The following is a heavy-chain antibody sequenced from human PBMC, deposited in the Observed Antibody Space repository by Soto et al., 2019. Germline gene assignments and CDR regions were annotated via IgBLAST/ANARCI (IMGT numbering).Heavy chain of an antibody. CDR2: IYQSETT. CDR1: GGFISTTSYY. D-gene: IGHD3-16*01. J-gene: IGHJ6*02. CDR3: ARQRGGGYYFDGMDV. V-gene: IGHV4-39*01. Sequence: QLQLQESGPGLVQPSETLSLTCTVSGGFISTTSYYWGWIRQPPGKGLEWIGNIYQSETTNYNPSVKRRITISVDTSTNQFSLKLTSLTAADTAVYYCARQRGGGYYFDGMDVWGQGTTVTVSS.